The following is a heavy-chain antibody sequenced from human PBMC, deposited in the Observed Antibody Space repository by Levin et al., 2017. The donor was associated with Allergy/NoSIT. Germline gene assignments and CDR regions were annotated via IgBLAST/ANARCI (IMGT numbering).Heavy chain of an antibody. V-gene: IGHV1-2*06. CDR2: INPNSGGT. Sequence: SFPSSFSPFPFSSLPWVRQAPGQGLEWMGRINPNSGGTNYAQKFQGRVTMTRDPSISTAYMELSRLRSDDTAVYYCARVAATHDAFDIWGQGTMVTVSS. D-gene: IGHD2-15*01. CDR3: ARVAATHDAFDI. CDR1: FSPFPFSS. J-gene: IGHJ3*02.